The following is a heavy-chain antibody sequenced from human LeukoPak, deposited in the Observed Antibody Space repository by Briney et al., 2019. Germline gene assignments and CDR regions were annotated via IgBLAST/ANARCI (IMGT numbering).Heavy chain of an antibody. Sequence: SVKVSCKASGGTFSSYVISWVRQAPGQGLEWIGGIIPVFGTAIYAQRFQGRVTVTMDESTNIAYMELSSLRSEDTAVYYCASWVDDNAFHIWSQGTMVTVSS. CDR1: GGTFSSYV. J-gene: IGHJ3*02. CDR2: IIPVFGTA. V-gene: IGHV1-69*05. CDR3: ASWVDDNAFHI. D-gene: IGHD3-9*01.